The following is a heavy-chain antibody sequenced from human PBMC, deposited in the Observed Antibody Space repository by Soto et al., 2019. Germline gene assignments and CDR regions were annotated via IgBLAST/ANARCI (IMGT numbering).Heavy chain of an antibody. V-gene: IGHV1-18*01. J-gene: IGHJ3*02. Sequence: QVQLVQSGAEVKKPGASVKVSCKASGYTFTSYGISWVRQAPGQGLEWMGWISAYNGNTNYAQKLQGRVTMTTDTSTSTAYMELRSLRSDDTAVYYCAACSGGSCYHPSETFDIWGQGTMVTVSS. D-gene: IGHD2-15*01. CDR1: GYTFTSYG. CDR3: AACSGGSCYHPSETFDI. CDR2: ISAYNGNT.